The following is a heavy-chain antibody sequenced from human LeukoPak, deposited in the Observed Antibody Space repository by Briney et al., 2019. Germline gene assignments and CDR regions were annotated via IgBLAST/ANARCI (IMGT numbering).Heavy chain of an antibody. CDR2: INSDGSTR. J-gene: IGHJ6*04. V-gene: IGHV3-74*01. D-gene: IGHD3-10*02. CDR3: AELGITMIGGV. Sequence: GGSLRLSCAASGFTFSSYWMHWVRQAPGKGLVWVSRINSDGSTRSYADSVKGRFTISRDSAKNSLYLQMNSLRAEDTAVYYCAELGITMIGGVWGKGTTVTISS. CDR1: GFTFSSYW.